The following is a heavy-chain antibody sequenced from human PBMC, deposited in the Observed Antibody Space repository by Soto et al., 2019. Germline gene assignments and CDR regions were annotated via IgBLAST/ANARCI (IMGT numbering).Heavy chain of an antibody. Sequence: VQLVESGGGLVQPGGSLRLSCAASGFTLDDYTMHWVRQAPGKGLEWVSGVGWNGGDIVYAASVKGRFTVSRDNTKNSLYLEVNSLRAEDTAIYYCAKDRAVVVPVSTSYFHYYGLDVWGQGTTVTVS. V-gene: IGHV3-9*01. CDR2: VGWNGGDI. D-gene: IGHD2-2*01. J-gene: IGHJ6*02. CDR1: GFTLDDYT. CDR3: AKDRAVVVPVSTSYFHYYGLDV.